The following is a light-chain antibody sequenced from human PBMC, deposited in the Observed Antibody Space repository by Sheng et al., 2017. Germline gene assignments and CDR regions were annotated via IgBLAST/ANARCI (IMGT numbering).Light chain of an antibody. CDR2: GAS. CDR1: QSVSSN. Sequence: EIVMTQSPATLSVSPGERATLSCRASQSVSSNLAWYQQKPGQAPRLLIYGASTRATGIPARFSGSGSGTEFTLTISSLQSEDFAVYYCQQYNNWPLTFGQGTQGGNQT. V-gene: IGKV3-15*01. CDR3: QQYNNWPLT. J-gene: IGKJ1*01.